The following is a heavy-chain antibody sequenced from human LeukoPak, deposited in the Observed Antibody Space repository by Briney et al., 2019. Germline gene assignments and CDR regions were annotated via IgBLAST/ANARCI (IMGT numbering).Heavy chain of an antibody. V-gene: IGHV1-18*01. CDR3: ARDRPPSLGYCSGGSCYENWFDP. J-gene: IGHJ5*02. Sequence: ASVMVSCKASGYTFTSYGISWVRQAPGQGLEWMGWISAYNGNTNYAQKLQGRVTMTTDTSTSTAYMELRSLRSDDTAVYYCARDRPPSLGYCSGGSCYENWFDPWGQGTLVTVSS. CDR2: ISAYNGNT. CDR1: GYTFTSYG. D-gene: IGHD2-15*01.